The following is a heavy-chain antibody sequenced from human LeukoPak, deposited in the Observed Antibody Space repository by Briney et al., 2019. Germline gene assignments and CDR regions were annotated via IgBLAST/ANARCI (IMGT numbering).Heavy chain of an antibody. CDR1: GGSISSGDYY. CDR2: IYYSGST. J-gene: IGHJ4*02. D-gene: IGHD2-15*01. CDR3: ASCSGGSFFFDY. Sequence: PSETLSLTCTVSGGSISSGDYYWSWIRQPPGKGLEWIGYIYYSGSTYYNPSLKGRVTISVDTSKNQFSLKLSSVTAADTAVYYCASCSGGSFFFDYWGQGTLVTVSS. V-gene: IGHV4-30-4*01.